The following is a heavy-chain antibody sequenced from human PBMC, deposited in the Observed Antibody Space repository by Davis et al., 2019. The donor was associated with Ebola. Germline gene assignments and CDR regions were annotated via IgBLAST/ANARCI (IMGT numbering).Heavy chain of an antibody. Sequence: GGSLRLSCAASGFAFSSFALTWVRQAPGKGLEWVSTVNGRGDSAYYADSVKGRFTISRDNSKNTLSLQMSSLRAEDTAVYFCAREGYLVATLPFDSWGQGTLVTVSS. D-gene: IGHD5-12*01. V-gene: IGHV3-23*01. J-gene: IGHJ4*02. CDR1: GFAFSSFA. CDR2: VNGRGDSA. CDR3: AREGYLVATLPFDS.